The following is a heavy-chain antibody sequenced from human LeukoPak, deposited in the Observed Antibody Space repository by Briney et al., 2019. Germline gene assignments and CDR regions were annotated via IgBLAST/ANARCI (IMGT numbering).Heavy chain of an antibody. CDR3: AKSRSGEGH. V-gene: IGHV3-23*01. CDR2: IGESDGST. CDR1: GFTFSSYA. Sequence: GGSLRLSCAASGFTFSSYAMSWVRQAPGKGLEWVSTIGESDGSTYYADSVRGRFTISRDNSKNTLYLQMNSLRAEDTAVYYCAKSRSGEGHWGQGALVTVSS. J-gene: IGHJ4*02. D-gene: IGHD5-12*01.